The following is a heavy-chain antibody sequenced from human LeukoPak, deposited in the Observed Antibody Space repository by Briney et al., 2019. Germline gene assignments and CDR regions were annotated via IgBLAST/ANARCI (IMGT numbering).Heavy chain of an antibody. J-gene: IGHJ4*02. V-gene: IGHV1-2*02. CDR2: INPNSGGT. CDR1: AYTFTGYY. D-gene: IGHD3-22*01. CDR3: ARDADVGYYDSSGQGPFDY. Sequence: GASVKVSSKASAYTFTGYYMHWVRQAPGQGLEGMGWINPNSGGTNYAQKFQGRVTMTRDTSISTAYMELSRLRSDDTAVYYCARDADVGYYDSSGQGPFDYWGQGTLVTVSS.